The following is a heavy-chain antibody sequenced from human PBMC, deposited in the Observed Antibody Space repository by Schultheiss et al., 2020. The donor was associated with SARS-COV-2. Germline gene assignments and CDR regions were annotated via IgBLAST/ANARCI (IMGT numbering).Heavy chain of an antibody. J-gene: IGHJ6*02. V-gene: IGHV4-4*02. Sequence: SETLSLTCTVSGDSISDNHWWSWVRQPPGKGLEWIGRIYHIGATNYNPSLKSRVTISVDTSKNQFSLKLSSVTAADTAVYYCARGALYSSPNYYYYGMDVWGQGTTVTVSS. D-gene: IGHD6-13*01. CDR3: ARGALYSSPNYYYYGMDV. CDR2: IYHIGAT. CDR1: GDSISDNHW.